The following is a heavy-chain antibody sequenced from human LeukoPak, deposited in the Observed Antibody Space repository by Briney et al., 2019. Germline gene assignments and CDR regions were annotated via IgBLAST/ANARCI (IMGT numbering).Heavy chain of an antibody. Sequence: ASVKVSCKVSGYTLSDLAMHWVRQAPGKRLEWMGGLDPEDGEAIYAQPLQGRVTMTEDTCSDTAYMVLSSLRSEDTAVYYCATRNFGDCGAFVIWGQGTMVTVSS. D-gene: IGHD4-17*01. V-gene: IGHV1-24*01. J-gene: IGHJ3*02. CDR1: GYTLSDLA. CDR3: ATRNFGDCGAFVI. CDR2: LDPEDGEA.